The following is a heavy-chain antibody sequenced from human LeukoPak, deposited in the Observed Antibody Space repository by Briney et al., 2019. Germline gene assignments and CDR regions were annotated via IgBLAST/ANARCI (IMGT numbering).Heavy chain of an antibody. CDR1: GDTFTTYA. D-gene: IGHD2-8*01. CDR3: ARAGIPGYCTNVTCSNWLDP. V-gene: IGHV1-69*06. CDR2: IISMFGTP. Sequence: GASVTVSCKTSGDTFTTYAIIWVRQAPGQGLEWMGGIISMFGTPNYAQRLQGRVTITADKSTKTAYMELSSLRSEDTAVYYCARAGIPGYCTNVTCSNWLDPWGQGTLVTVSS. J-gene: IGHJ5*02.